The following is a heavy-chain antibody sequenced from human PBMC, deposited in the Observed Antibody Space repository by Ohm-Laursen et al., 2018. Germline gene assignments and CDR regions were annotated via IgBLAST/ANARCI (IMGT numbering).Heavy chain of an antibody. D-gene: IGHD4-17*01. Sequence: GTLSLTCTVSGGSVSSGSYYWSWIRQPPGKGLEGIGYIYYSGSTNYNPSLKSRVTISVDTSKNQFSLKLNSVTAAGTAVYYCARGTPGHGGYIDAFDIWGQGTMVTVSS. V-gene: IGHV4-61*01. CDR1: GGSVSSGSYY. J-gene: IGHJ3*02. CDR3: ARGTPGHGGYIDAFDI. CDR2: IYYSGST.